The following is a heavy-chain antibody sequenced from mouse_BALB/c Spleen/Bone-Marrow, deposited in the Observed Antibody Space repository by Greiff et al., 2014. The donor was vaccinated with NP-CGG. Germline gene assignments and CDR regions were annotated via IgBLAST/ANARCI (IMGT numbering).Heavy chain of an antibody. Sequence: EVKLVESGGGLVRPGGSLKLSCAASGFTFSDYYMYWVRQTPEKRPEWVATISDGGSYTYYPDSVKGRFTISRDNAKNNLYLQMSSLKSEDTAMYYCAREMAMDYWGQGTSGTVSS. CDR3: AREMAMDY. V-gene: IGHV5-4*02. CDR1: GFTFSDYY. J-gene: IGHJ4*01. CDR2: ISDGGSYT.